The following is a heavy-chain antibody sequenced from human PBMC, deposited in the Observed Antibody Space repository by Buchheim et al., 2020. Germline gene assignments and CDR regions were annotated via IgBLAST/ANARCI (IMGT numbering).Heavy chain of an antibody. Sequence: EVQLLESGGGLVQPGGSLRLSCAASGFTFSSYAMSWVRQAPGKGLEWVSAISGSGGSTYYAESVKGRFTISRDNSKNTLYLQMNSLRAEDTAVYYCAKSRRVALGPGGPARYFDYWGQGTL. CDR2: ISGSGGST. CDR1: GFTFSSYA. V-gene: IGHV3-23*01. CDR3: AKSRRVALGPGGPARYFDY. D-gene: IGHD1-14*01. J-gene: IGHJ4*02.